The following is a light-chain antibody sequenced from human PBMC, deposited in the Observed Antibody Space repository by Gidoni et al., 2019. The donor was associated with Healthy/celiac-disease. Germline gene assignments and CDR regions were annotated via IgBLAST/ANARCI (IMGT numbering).Light chain of an antibody. J-gene: IGKJ1*01. CDR2: AAS. V-gene: IGKV1-39*01. CDR3: QQRYSTPCT. Sequence: DIQMTQSPSSLSASVGDRVTITCRASQRISSYLNWYQQKPGKAPKLLIYAASSLQSGVPSRFSGSGSGTDFTLTISSLQPEDFATYYCQQRYSTPCTFGQGTKVEIK. CDR1: QRISSY.